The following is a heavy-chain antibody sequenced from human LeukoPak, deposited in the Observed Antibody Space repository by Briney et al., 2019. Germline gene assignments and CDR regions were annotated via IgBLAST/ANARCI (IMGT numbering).Heavy chain of an antibody. D-gene: IGHD1-14*01. CDR3: AKDPHTGYGFAY. Sequence: PGGSLRLSCVFSGFTFSSYAMSWVRQAPGKGLEWVSSLSGSGGSTYYADSVKGRFTISRDNSKNTLYLQMNSLRVEDTAVYYCAKDPHTGYGFAYWGQGTLVTVSS. CDR2: LSGSGGST. V-gene: IGHV3-23*01. CDR1: GFTFSSYA. J-gene: IGHJ4*02.